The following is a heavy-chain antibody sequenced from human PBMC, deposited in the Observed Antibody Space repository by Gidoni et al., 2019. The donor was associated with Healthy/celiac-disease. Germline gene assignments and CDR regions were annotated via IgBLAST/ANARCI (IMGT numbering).Heavy chain of an antibody. V-gene: IGHV1-8*01. CDR2: MNPNSGNT. CDR1: GYTFTSYD. D-gene: IGHD3-22*01. CDR3: ARGLLLVDAFHYDSSGLDFDY. J-gene: IGHJ4*02. Sequence: QVQLVQSGAEVKKPGASVKVSCKASGYTFTSYDINWVRQATGQGLEWMGWMNPNSGNTGYAQKFQGRVTMPRNTSISTAYMELSSLRSEDTAVYYCARGLLLVDAFHYDSSGLDFDYWGQGTLVTVSS.